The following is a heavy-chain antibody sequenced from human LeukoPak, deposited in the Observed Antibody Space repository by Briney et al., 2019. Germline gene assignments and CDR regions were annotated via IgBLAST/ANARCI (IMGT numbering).Heavy chain of an antibody. J-gene: IGHJ4*02. CDR3: ARGRFLECLFYFDY. CDR2: INHSGST. Sequence: SETLSLTCAVYGGSFIGYYWSWIRQPPGKGLEWIGEINHSGSTNYNPSLKSRVTISVDTSKNQFSLKLSSVTAADTAVYYCARGRFLECLFYFDYWGQGTLVTVSS. V-gene: IGHV4-34*01. D-gene: IGHD3-3*01. CDR1: GGSFIGYY.